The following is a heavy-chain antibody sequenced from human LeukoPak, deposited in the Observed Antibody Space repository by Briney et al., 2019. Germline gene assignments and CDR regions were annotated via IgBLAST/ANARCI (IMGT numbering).Heavy chain of an antibody. J-gene: IGHJ4*02. CDR1: GFTLSSYS. D-gene: IGHD3-10*01. CDR3: AKDAFSSPGGSGSYLDY. Sequence: GGSLRLSCAASGFTLSSYSMNWVRQAPGKGLEWVSSISSSSSYIYYADSLKGRFTISRDNAKNSLWLQMNSLRAEDTAVYYCAKDAFSSPGGSGSYLDYWGQGTLVTVSS. V-gene: IGHV3-21*01. CDR2: ISSSSSYI.